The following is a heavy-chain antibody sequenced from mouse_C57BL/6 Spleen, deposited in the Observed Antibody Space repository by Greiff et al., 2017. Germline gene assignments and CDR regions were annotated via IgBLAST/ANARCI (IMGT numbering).Heavy chain of an antibody. CDR2: IYPRSGNT. D-gene: IGHD4-1*01. Sequence: QVQLQQSGAELARPGASVKLSCQASGYTFTSYGISWVKQRTGQGLEWIGEIYPRSGNTYYNEKFKGKATLTADKSSSTAYMELRSLTSEDSAVYFCARTSNWDKFAYWGQGTLVTVSA. CDR1: GYTFTSYG. J-gene: IGHJ3*01. V-gene: IGHV1-81*01. CDR3: ARTSNWDKFAY.